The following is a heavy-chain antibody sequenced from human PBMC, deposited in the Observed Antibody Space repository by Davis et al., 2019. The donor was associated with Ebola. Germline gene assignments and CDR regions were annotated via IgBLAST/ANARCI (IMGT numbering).Heavy chain of an antibody. CDR3: ARRSVESSYYFDY. J-gene: IGHJ4*02. CDR1: GGSISSGGYY. V-gene: IGHV4-31*03. D-gene: IGHD1-26*01. Sequence: LRLSCTVSGGSISSGGYYWSWIRQHPGKGLEWIGYIYYSGSTYYNPSLKSRVTISVDTSKNQFSLKLSSVTAADTAVYYCARRSVESSYYFDYWGQGTLVTVSS. CDR2: IYYSGST.